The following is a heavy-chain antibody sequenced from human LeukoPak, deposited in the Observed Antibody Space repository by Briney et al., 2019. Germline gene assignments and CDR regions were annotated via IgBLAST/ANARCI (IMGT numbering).Heavy chain of an antibody. CDR1: GDSVSNDTAA. CDR2: TYYRSKWYY. J-gene: IGHJ6*02. CDR3: ARLRRYIKQATSGMDV. V-gene: IGHV6-1*01. Sequence: SQTLSLTCAISGDSVSNDTAAWSWIRQSPSRGLEWLGRTYYRSKWYYDYAISVKSRMTIDLETSKNRFSLHLNSVTPDDTAVYYCARLRRYIKQATSGMDVWGQGTTDTVSS. D-gene: IGHD5-18*01.